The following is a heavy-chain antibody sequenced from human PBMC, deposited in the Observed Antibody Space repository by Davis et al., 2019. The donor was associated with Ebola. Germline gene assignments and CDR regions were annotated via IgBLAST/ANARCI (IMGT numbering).Heavy chain of an antibody. D-gene: IGHD6-19*01. CDR2: INPSGGST. CDR3: ARDGAVAKLVDY. CDR1: GYTFTSYY. V-gene: IGHV1-46*01. J-gene: IGHJ4*02. Sequence: ASVKVSCKASGYTFTSYYMHWVRQAPGQGLEWMGIINPSGGSTSYAQKFQGRVTMTRDTSTSTVYMELSSLRSEDTAVYYCARDGAVAKLVDYWGQGTLVTGSS.